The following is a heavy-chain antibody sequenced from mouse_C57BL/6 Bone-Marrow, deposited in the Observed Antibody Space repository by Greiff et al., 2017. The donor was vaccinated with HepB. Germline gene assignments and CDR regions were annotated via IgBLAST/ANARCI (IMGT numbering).Heavy chain of an antibody. V-gene: IGHV1-80*01. CDR1: GYAFSSYW. CDR2: IYPGDGDT. Sequence: VKLQQSGAELVKPGASVKISCKASGYAFSSYWMNWVKQRPGKGLEWIGQIYPGDGDTNYNGKFKGKATLTADKSSSTAYMQLSSLTSEDSAVYFCAIGWEGDYFDYWGQGTTLTVSS. J-gene: IGHJ2*01. D-gene: IGHD4-1*01. CDR3: AIGWEGDYFDY.